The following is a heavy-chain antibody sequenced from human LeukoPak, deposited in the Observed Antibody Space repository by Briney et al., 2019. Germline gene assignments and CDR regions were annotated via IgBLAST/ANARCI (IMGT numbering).Heavy chain of an antibody. J-gene: IGHJ4*02. CDR1: GFTFTTYW. D-gene: IGHD3-10*02. CDR3: ARGGLFAYYFDY. CDR2: IKGDEMTT. Sequence: GGSRRLSCAASGFTFTTYWMHWVRQAPGKGLEWVSRIKGDEMTTNYADSVEGRFTISRDNAKNTVYLEINSLRAEDTAVYYCARGGLFAYYFDYWGQGTLVTVSS. V-gene: IGHV3-74*01.